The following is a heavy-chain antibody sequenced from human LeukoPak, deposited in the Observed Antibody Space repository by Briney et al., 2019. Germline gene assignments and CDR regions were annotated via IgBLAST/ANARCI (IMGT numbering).Heavy chain of an antibody. CDR2: MNPNSGNT. Sequence: ASVKVSCKASGYTITSYDINWVRQATGQGLEWMGWMNPNSGNTGYAQKFQGRVTMTRNTSISTAYMELSSLRSEDTAVYYCARAADYYYDSSGSPDYWGQGTLVTVSS. D-gene: IGHD3-22*01. CDR3: ARAADYYYDSSGSPDY. CDR1: GYTITSYD. V-gene: IGHV1-8*01. J-gene: IGHJ4*02.